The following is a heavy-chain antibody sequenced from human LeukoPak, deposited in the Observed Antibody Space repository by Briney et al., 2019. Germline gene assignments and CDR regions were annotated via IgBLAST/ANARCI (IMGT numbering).Heavy chain of an antibody. CDR2: ISWNSGSI. J-gene: IGHJ6*02. V-gene: IGHV3-9*01. Sequence: GGSLRLSCAASGFTFGGYAMHWVRHAPGKGLEWVSGISWNSGSIGYADSVKGRFTISRDNAKNSLYLQMNSLRAEDTALYYCAKDSQAGLTDNYGMDVWGQGTTVTVSS. CDR3: AKDSQAGLTDNYGMDV. CDR1: GFTFGGYA. D-gene: IGHD3-9*01.